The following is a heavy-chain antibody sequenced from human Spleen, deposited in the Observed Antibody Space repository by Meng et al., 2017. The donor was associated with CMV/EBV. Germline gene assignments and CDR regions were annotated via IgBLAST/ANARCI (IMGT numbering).Heavy chain of an antibody. Sequence: QLPLPGPGPGLVKPSETLSLTCTGSGGSISSSSYYWGWIRQPPGKGLEWIGSIYYSGSTYYNPSLKSRVTISVDTSKNQFSLKLSSVTAADTAVYYCAREAGYWGQGTLVTVSS. V-gene: IGHV4-39*07. CDR3: AREAGY. CDR2: IYYSGST. J-gene: IGHJ4*02. CDR1: GGSISSSSYY.